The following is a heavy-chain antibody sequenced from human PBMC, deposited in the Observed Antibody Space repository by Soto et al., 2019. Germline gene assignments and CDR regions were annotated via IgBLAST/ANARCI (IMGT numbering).Heavy chain of an antibody. V-gene: IGHV3-30*03. CDR2: ISYDGGLQ. D-gene: IGHD3-10*01. Sequence: QAHLVESGGGVVQPGRSLRLSCAASGFTFTSYGMHWVRQAPGTRLEWVAVISYDGGLQHYADSVKGRFTISRDNSKNMVLLQMNSLRAEDTAVYYCVSDRGCGHAAAPYSWGQGTLVSVSS. J-gene: IGHJ4*02. CDR3: VSDRGCGHAAAPYS. CDR1: GFTFTSYG.